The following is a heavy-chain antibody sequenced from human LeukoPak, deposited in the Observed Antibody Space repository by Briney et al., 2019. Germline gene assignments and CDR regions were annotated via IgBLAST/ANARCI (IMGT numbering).Heavy chain of an antibody. Sequence: ASVKVSCKASGYTFTRYYMHWVRQAPGQGLEWMGWINPNIGGTNYAQKSQGRVTMTRDTSISTAYMELSRLRSDDTAVYYCARDRGYCSSTSCYNWFDPWGQGTLVTVSS. J-gene: IGHJ5*02. CDR1: GYTFTRYY. V-gene: IGHV1-2*02. CDR3: ARDRGYCSSTSCYNWFDP. D-gene: IGHD2-2*01. CDR2: INPNIGGT.